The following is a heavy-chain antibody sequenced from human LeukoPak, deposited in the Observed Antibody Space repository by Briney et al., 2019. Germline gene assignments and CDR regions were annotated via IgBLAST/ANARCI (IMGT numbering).Heavy chain of an antibody. CDR2: SRRST. CDR3: ARDNWGSLDY. J-gene: IGHJ4*02. Sequence: SETLSLTCAVSGGSVSSDPNVWSWIRQPPGKGLEWIGYSRRSTNYSPSLKSRVTISVDTSKNQFSLKLSSVTAADTAVYYCARDNWGSLDYWGQGALVTVSS. D-gene: IGHD7-27*01. V-gene: IGHV4-61*01. CDR1: GGSVSSDPNV.